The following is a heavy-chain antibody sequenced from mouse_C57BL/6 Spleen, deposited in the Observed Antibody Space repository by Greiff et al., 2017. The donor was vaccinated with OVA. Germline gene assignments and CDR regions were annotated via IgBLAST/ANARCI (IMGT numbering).Heavy chain of an antibody. V-gene: IGHV1-52*01. CDR1: GYTFTSYW. CDR3: ARGNLLLPFDY. Sequence: QVQLQQPGAELVRPGSSVKLSCKASGYTFTSYWMHWVKPRPIQGLEWIGNIDPSDSETHYNQKFKDKATLTVDKSSSTAYMQLSSLTSEDSAVYYCARGNLLLPFDYWGQGTTLTVSS. CDR2: IDPSDSET. J-gene: IGHJ2*01. D-gene: IGHD2-1*01.